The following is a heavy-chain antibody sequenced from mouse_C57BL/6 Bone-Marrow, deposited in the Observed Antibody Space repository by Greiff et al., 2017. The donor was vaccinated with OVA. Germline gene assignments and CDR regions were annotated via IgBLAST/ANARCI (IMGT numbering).Heavy chain of an antibody. Sequence: QVQLQQPGAELVKPGASVKLSCKASGYTFTSYWMQWVKQRPGQGLEWIGEIDPSDSYTNYNQQFTGKATLTVDTSSSTAYMQLSSLTSEDSAVYYCAIYGSSPAWFAYWGQGTLVTVSA. V-gene: IGHV1-50*01. CDR2: IDPSDSYT. J-gene: IGHJ3*01. D-gene: IGHD1-1*01. CDR3: AIYGSSPAWFAY. CDR1: GYTFTSYW.